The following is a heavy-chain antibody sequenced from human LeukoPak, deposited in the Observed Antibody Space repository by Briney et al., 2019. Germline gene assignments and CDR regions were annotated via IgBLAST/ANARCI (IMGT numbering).Heavy chain of an antibody. D-gene: IGHD3-3*01. J-gene: IGHJ4*02. CDR2: IKQDGSEK. CDR1: GFTFSSYW. Sequence: PGGSLRLSCAASGFTFSSYWMSWVHQAPGKGLEWVANIKQDGSEKYYVDSVKGRFTVSRDNAKNSLYLQMNSLRAEDTAVYYCARDQRITIFGVVKNSIDYWGQGTLVTVSS. V-gene: IGHV3-7*01. CDR3: ARDQRITIFGVVKNSIDY.